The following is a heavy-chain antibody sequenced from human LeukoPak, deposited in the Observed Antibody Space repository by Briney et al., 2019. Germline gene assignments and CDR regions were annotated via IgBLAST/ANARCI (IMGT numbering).Heavy chain of an antibody. Sequence: GGSLRLSCAASGFTFSSYGMHWVRQAPGKGLEWVAVISYDGSNKYYADSVKGRFTISRDNSKNTLYLQMNSLRAEDTAVYYCAKDGSGATYYYGSGSYPFDYWGQGTLVTVSS. CDR2: ISYDGSNK. V-gene: IGHV3-30*18. CDR3: AKDGSGATYYYGSGSYPFDY. D-gene: IGHD3-10*01. CDR1: GFTFSSYG. J-gene: IGHJ4*02.